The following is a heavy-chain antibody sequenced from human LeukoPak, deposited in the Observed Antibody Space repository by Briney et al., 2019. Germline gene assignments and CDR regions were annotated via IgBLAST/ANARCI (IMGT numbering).Heavy chain of an antibody. D-gene: IGHD6-19*01. CDR2: IYASGRT. CDR1: GGSLSSGSYY. CDR3: ARADGSGWSFGVDY. J-gene: IGHJ4*02. Sequence: SETLSLTCTVSGGSLSSGSYYWSWIRQPAGKGLEWIGRIYASGRTNYNPSLKRRVTISVDTSKNQFSLKLSSETAADTAVYYCARADGSGWSFGVDYWGQGTLVTVSS. V-gene: IGHV4-61*02.